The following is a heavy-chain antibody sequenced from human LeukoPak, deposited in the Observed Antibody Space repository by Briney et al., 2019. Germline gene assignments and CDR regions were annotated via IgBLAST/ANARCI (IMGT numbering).Heavy chain of an antibody. J-gene: IGHJ4*02. D-gene: IGHD3-3*01. CDR2: IYYSGSTS. Sequence: PSETLSLTCTVSDDAISSGDYYWSWIRQPPGKGLEWIGYIYYSGSTSYYNPSLKSRVTISVDMSKNQFSLKLSSVTAADTAVYHCARKEWVRYYFDYWGQGALVTVSS. V-gene: IGHV4-30-4*02. CDR1: DDAISSGDYY. CDR3: ARKEWVRYYFDY.